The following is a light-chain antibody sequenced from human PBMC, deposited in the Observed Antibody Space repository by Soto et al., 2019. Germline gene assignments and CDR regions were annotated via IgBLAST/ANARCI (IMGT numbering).Light chain of an antibody. V-gene: IGKV1-6*01. CDR1: QGIRND. J-gene: IGKJ2*01. CDR2: GAS. CDR3: LQDYNSPYT. Sequence: AIQMTQSPSSLSASVGDRVTITCRASQGIRNDLGWYQQKPGKAPKLLIYGASSLQSGGPSRFSGSGSGTYFTLTISSLQPEDFATYYCLQDYNSPYTFGQGTKLEIK.